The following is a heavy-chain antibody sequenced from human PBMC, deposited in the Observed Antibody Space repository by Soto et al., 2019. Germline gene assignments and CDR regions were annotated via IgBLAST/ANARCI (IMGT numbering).Heavy chain of an antibody. J-gene: IGHJ4*02. CDR2: IYYSGST. CDR3: ARWPQLKPRFDY. CDR1: GGSISSGDYY. D-gene: IGHD1-1*01. Sequence: SETLSLTCTVSGGSISSGDYYWSWIRQHPGKGLEWIGYIYYSGSTYYNPSLKSRVTISVDTSKNQFSLKLSSVTAAYTAVYYCARWPQLKPRFDYWGQGTLVTV. V-gene: IGHV4-31*03.